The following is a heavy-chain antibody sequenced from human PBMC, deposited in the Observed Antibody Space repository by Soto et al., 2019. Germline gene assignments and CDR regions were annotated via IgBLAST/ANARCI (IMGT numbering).Heavy chain of an antibody. D-gene: IGHD3-3*01. J-gene: IGHJ5*02. V-gene: IGHV1-3*01. CDR2: INAGNGNT. Sequence: ASVKVSCKASGYTFTSYAMHWVRQAPGQRLEWMGWINAGNGNTKYSQKFQGRVTITRDTSASTAYMGLSSLRSEDTAVYYCGRAVTIFTNPSWFDPGGQGTLVTVSS. CDR1: GYTFTSYA. CDR3: GRAVTIFTNPSWFDP.